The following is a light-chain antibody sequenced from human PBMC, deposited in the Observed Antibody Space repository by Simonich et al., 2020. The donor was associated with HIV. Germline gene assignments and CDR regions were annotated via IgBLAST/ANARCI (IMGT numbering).Light chain of an antibody. CDR3: SSYTGISTVV. Sequence: QSALTQPASVSGSPGQSITISCTGTSSDVGGYNYVSWYQQHPGKAPKLMIYDVSKRPAGVSKRCSGSKSGNTASLTISRLRAEDEADYYCSSYTGISTVVFGGGTKLTVL. J-gene: IGLJ2*01. CDR2: DVS. V-gene: IGLV2-14*03. CDR1: SSDVGGYNY.